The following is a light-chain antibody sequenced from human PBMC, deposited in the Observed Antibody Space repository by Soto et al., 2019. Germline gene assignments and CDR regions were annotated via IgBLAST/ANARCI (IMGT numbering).Light chain of an antibody. CDR3: QQANSFPPT. V-gene: IGKV1-12*01. CDR2: TAS. CDR1: QGFSTW. Sequence: IKVYKSPSFVSASLGDRVTITCRASQGFSTWLAWYQQKPGKPPKFLIFTASGLGGGVPSRFRGSVSGTDFILTINNLQPEDFATYFCQQANSFPPTFGQGTKVDI. J-gene: IGKJ1*01.